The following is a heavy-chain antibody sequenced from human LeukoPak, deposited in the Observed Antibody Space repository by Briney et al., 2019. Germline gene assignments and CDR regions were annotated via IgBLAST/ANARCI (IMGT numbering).Heavy chain of an antibody. Sequence: PSETLSLTCTVSGGSISSYYWSWIRQPPGKGLEWIGYIYYSGSTNYNPSLKSRVTIPVDTSKNQFSLNMHSVTAADTAVYYCARHQLGRRKPFDYWGQGSLVTVSS. CDR1: GGSISSYY. V-gene: IGHV4-59*08. CDR2: IYYSGST. D-gene: IGHD1-1*01. CDR3: ARHQLGRRKPFDY. J-gene: IGHJ4*02.